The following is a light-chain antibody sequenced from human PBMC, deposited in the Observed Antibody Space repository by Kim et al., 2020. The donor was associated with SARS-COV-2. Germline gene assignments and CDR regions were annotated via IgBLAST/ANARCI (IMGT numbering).Light chain of an antibody. Sequence: LSPGERATLSCRASQSVSSTFFAWYQQKPGQAPRLLIYGASSRATGIPDRFSGSGSGTDFTLTISRLEAEDFAVYYCQQYGRSSYTFGQGTKLEI. V-gene: IGKV3-20*01. J-gene: IGKJ2*01. CDR2: GAS. CDR1: QSVSSTF. CDR3: QQYGRSSYT.